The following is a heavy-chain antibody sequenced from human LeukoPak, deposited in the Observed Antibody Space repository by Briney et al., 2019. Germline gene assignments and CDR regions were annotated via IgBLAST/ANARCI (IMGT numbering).Heavy chain of an antibody. CDR1: GVSIRGDTYY. CDR2: YHIGNT. V-gene: IGHV4-39*01. CDR3: ARLWDSTGLYFYYYMDV. D-gene: IGHD6-19*01. J-gene: IGHJ6*03. Sequence: SETLSLTCTVSGVSIRGDTYYWGWIRQPPGKGLEWIGNYHIGNTYYNPSLKSRVTISEDTSKNQFSLRVNSVTAADTAVYYSARLWDSTGLYFYYYMDVWGEGTTVTVSS.